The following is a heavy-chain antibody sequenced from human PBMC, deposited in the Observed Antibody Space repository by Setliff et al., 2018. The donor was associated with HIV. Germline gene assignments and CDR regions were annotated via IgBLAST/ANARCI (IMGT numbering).Heavy chain of an antibody. CDR2: VYTSGST. CDR3: ARVGLAYSGGMDV. Sequence: NPSETLSLTCTVSGDFISSGSYYWSWIRQPAAKGLEWIGHVYTSGSTDYNPSLNSRLTISIDTSRNQFSLRLNSVTAADTAAYFCARVGLAYSGGMDVWGKGTTVTVSS. D-gene: IGHD2-21*01. J-gene: IGHJ6*03. V-gene: IGHV4-61*09. CDR1: GDFISSGSYY.